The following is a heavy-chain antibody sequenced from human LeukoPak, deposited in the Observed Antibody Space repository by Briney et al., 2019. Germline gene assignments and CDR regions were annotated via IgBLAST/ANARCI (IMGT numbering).Heavy chain of an antibody. V-gene: IGHV3-30*03. Sequence: GGSLRLSCAASGFTFSIYGMHWVRQAPGKGLEWVAVISYDGSDKYYADSVKGRFTISRDNSKNTLYLQMNSLRAEDTAVYYCARGRTVVTNYYYYYGMDVWGQGTTVTVSS. CDR3: ARGRTVVTNYYYYYGMDV. D-gene: IGHD4-23*01. CDR1: GFTFSIYG. CDR2: ISYDGSDK. J-gene: IGHJ6*02.